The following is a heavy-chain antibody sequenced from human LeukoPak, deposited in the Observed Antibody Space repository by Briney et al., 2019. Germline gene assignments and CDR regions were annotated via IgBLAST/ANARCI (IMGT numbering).Heavy chain of an antibody. Sequence: GGSLRLSCAASGFTFSSYAMSWVRQAPGKGLEWVSAISGGGGSTYYADSVKGRFTISRDNSKNTLYLQMNSLRAEDTAVYYCAKDHEPSSSWYVIPLRYFDYWGQGTLVTVSS. CDR1: GFTFSSYA. D-gene: IGHD6-13*01. CDR3: AKDHEPSSSWYVIPLRYFDY. CDR2: ISGGGGST. V-gene: IGHV3-23*01. J-gene: IGHJ4*02.